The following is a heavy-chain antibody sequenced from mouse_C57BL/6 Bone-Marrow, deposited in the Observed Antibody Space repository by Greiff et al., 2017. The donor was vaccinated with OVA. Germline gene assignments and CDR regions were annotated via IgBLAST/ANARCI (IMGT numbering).Heavy chain of an antibody. CDR3: ARRGQLRLPFAY. D-gene: IGHD3-2*02. Sequence: EVQLQESGPVLVKPGASVKMSCKASGYTFTDYYMNWVQQSHGKSLEWIGVINPYNGGTSYKQKFKGKATLTVDKSSSTAYMELNSLSSNDSAVYYCARRGQLRLPFAYWGQGTLVTVSA. CDR2: INPYNGGT. J-gene: IGHJ3*01. V-gene: IGHV1-19*01. CDR1: GYTFTDYY.